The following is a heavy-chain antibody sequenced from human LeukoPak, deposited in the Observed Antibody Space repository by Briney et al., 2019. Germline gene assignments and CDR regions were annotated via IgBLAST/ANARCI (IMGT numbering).Heavy chain of an antibody. CDR3: AKDRTSDYGDYPDAFDI. J-gene: IGHJ3*02. Sequence: GRSLRLSCVASGFTFNGYGLHWFRQAPGKGLQWLALKSYHGTNKFFADSVTGRFTISRDTSENSLYLQMNSLRAEDTAVYYCAKDRTSDYGDYPDAFDIWGQGTMVTVSS. CDR2: KSYHGTNK. D-gene: IGHD4-17*01. CDR1: GFTFNGYG. V-gene: IGHV3-30-3*01.